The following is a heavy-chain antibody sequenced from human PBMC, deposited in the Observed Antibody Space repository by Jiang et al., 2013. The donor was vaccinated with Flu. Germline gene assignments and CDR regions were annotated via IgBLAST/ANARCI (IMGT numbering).Heavy chain of an antibody. V-gene: IGHV3-23*01. D-gene: IGHD4-23*01. CDR3: AKAPGNYYFDY. CDR2: ISGSGGST. Sequence: LEWVSAISGSGGSTYYADSVKGRFTISRDNSKNTLYLQMNSLRAEDTAVYYCAKAPGNYYFDYWGPGEPWSPSPQ. J-gene: IGHJ4*02.